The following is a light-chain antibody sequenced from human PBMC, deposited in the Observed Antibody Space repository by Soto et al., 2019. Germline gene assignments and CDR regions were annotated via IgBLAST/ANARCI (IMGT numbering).Light chain of an antibody. CDR1: QSVSTY. J-gene: IGKJ3*01. CDR2: GAS. CDR3: HQRSNWPAFT. Sequence: EVVLTQSPATLSLSPGERATLSCRASQSVSTYLAWYQQKPGQPPRLLIYGASNRATGTPARFSGSGSGTDFTLNISSLEPEEFAVYYCHQRSNWPAFTFGPGTKVEIK. V-gene: IGKV3-11*01.